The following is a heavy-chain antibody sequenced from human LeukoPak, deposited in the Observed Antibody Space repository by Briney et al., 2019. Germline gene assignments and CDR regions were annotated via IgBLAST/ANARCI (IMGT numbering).Heavy chain of an antibody. CDR1: GYSFTHYY. Sequence: GASVKVSCKDSGYSFTHYYMHWVRQAPGQGLGWVGWINPKSGGTNYEQKLQGRVTMTRDKTISTAYMELSRLRCGDTAVYYSARALGVIAAAGTDFDFWGQGTLVTVSS. D-gene: IGHD6-13*01. V-gene: IGHV1-2*02. CDR2: INPKSGGT. J-gene: IGHJ4*02. CDR3: ARALGVIAAAGTDFDF.